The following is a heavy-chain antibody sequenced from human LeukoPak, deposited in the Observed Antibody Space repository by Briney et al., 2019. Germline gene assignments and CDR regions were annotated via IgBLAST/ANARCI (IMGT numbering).Heavy chain of an antibody. D-gene: IGHD4-17*01. Sequence: GGSLRLSCAASGFTFSSYAMSWVRQAPGKGLEWVSYISSSSDIIYYADSVKGRFTISRDNAKNSLYLQMNSLRAEDTAVYYCARFLTTAYGMDVWGQGTTVTVSS. J-gene: IGHJ6*02. CDR1: GFTFSSYA. CDR2: ISSSSDII. CDR3: ARFLTTAYGMDV. V-gene: IGHV3-48*04.